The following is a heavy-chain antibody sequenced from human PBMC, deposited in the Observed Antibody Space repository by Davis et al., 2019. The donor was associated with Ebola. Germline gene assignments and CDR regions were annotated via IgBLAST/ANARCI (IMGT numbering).Heavy chain of an antibody. CDR2: IYPGDSDT. J-gene: IGHJ3*02. V-gene: IGHV5-51*01. CDR1: GYSFTNYW. D-gene: IGHD1-26*01. CDR3: ARRKLESGNYCDAFDI. Sequence: GESLKISCKGSGYSFTNYWIGWVRQMPGKGLEWMGIIYPGDSDTRYSPSFQGQVTISADKSISTAYLQWSSLKASDTAMYYCARRKLESGNYCDAFDIWGQGTMVTVSS.